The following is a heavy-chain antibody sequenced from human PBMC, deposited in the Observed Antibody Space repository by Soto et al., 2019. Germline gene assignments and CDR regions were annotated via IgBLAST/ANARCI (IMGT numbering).Heavy chain of an antibody. CDR2: ISRSGDRT. CDR3: ARARCSSGQCYDCDY. J-gene: IGHJ4*02. D-gene: IGHD2-15*01. V-gene: IGHV3-64*02. Sequence: EVQLVESGEGVVQPGGSLRLSCAASGFTFSRYNIHQIRQAPGKGLEFVSAISRSGDRTYYADSVKGRFTITRDNSKNTVWLQMGSLRAEDMAVYYCARARCSSGQCYDCDYWGGGALVSVSS. CDR1: GFTFSRYN.